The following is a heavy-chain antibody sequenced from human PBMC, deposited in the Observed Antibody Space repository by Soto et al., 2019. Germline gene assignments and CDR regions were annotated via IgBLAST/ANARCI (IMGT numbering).Heavy chain of an antibody. Sequence: ASVKVSCKASGYTFTSYYMHWVRQAPGQGLEWMGRIYPSDGSTSYAQKFQGRVTMTGDTSTSTAYMELSSLSPEDTAMYYCGRVFAGNWNDDPSGGAFDLWGQGTKVTVSS. CDR2: IYPSDGST. D-gene: IGHD1-1*01. V-gene: IGHV1-46*03. CDR3: GRVFAGNWNDDPSGGAFDL. CDR1: GYTFTSYY. J-gene: IGHJ3*01.